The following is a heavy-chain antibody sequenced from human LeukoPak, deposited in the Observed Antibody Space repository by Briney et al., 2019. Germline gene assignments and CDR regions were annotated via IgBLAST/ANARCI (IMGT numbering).Heavy chain of an antibody. CDR2: INHSGST. J-gene: IGHJ4*02. D-gene: IGHD3-22*01. CDR1: GGSFSGYY. Sequence: PSETQPLTCAVYGGSFSGYYWSWIRQPPGKGLEWIGEINHSGSTNYNPSLKSRVTISVDTSKNQFSLKLSSVTAADTAVYYCAIRITMIVGQDFDYWGQGTLVTVSS. V-gene: IGHV4-34*01. CDR3: AIRITMIVGQDFDY.